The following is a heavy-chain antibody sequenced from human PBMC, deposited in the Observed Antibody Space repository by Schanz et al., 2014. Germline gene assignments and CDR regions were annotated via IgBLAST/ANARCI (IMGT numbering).Heavy chain of an antibody. Sequence: QLQLQESGPGLVKPSETLSLTCTVSGGSVSSSYFYWGWIRQPPGKGLEWVGSIYYSGITYYNPSLKSRPPWPVEPSKTHFPLRLRSVTAADTAVYYCARLWGGWRIPDYWGQGTLVTVSS. V-gene: IGHV4-39*01. CDR1: GGSVSSSYFY. D-gene: IGHD6-19*01. CDR2: IYYSGIT. CDR3: ARLWGGWRIPDY. J-gene: IGHJ4*02.